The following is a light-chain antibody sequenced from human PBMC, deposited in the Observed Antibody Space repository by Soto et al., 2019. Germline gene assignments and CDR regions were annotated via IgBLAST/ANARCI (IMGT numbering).Light chain of an antibody. CDR2: SND. Sequence: QSVLTQPPSASGTPGQRVTISCSGSSSNIGTNTVNWYQQLPGTAPKLLIYSNDQRPSGVPDRISGSKSGTSASLAISGLQSEDEADYYCQVWHSSSDPVVFGGGTKLTVL. V-gene: IGLV1-44*01. J-gene: IGLJ2*01. CDR3: QVWHSSSDPVV. CDR1: SSNIGTNT.